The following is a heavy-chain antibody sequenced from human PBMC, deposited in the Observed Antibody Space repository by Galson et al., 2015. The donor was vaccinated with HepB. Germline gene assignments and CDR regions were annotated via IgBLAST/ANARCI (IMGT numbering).Heavy chain of an antibody. CDR3: ASPGRTLWFGELLQALGY. V-gene: IGHV3-66*02. D-gene: IGHD3-10*01. CDR1: GFTVSSNY. Sequence: SLRLSCAASGFTVSSNYMSWVRQAPGKGLEWVSVIYSGGSTYYADSVKGRFTISRDNSKNTLYLQMNSLRAEDTAVYYCASPGRTLWFGELLQALGYWGQGTLVTVSS. CDR2: IYSGGST. J-gene: IGHJ4*02.